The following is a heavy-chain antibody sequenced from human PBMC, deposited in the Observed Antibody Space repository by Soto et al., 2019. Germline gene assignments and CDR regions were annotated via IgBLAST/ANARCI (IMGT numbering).Heavy chain of an antibody. D-gene: IGHD6-19*01. CDR2: ISGSGGST. V-gene: IGHV3-23*01. Sequence: EVQLLESGGGLVQPGGSLRLSCAASGFTFSSYAMSWVRQAPGKGLEWVSAISGSGGSTYYADSVKGRFTIPRDNSKNTLYLQMNSLRAEDTAVYYCAKSIAVAGTGAIWGQGTLVTVSS. CDR1: GFTFSSYA. CDR3: AKSIAVAGTGAI. J-gene: IGHJ4*02.